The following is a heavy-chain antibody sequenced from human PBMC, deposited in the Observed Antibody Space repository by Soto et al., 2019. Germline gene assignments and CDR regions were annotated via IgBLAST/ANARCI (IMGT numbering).Heavy chain of an antibody. V-gene: IGHV3-15*07. CDR1: GFSFSKAW. CDR2: IRSRSGTT. J-gene: IGHJ4*02. Sequence: EVQLVESGGGLVKPGGSLRLSCAASGFSFSKAWMNWVRQAPGKGLEWVGRIRSRSGTTDYAAPVKGRFTISRDDSKYTLYLQMNSLKVEDTAVDFCTSAGNPSNVDHWGQGTLVIVSS. CDR3: TSAGNPSNVDH.